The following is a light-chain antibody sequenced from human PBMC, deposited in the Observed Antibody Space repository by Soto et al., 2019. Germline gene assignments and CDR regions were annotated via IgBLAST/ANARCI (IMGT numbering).Light chain of an antibody. Sequence: AIQLTQSPSSLSASVGDRVTITCRASQGISSALAWYQQKPGKAPKLLIYDASSLESGVPSRFSGSGSGTDFTITISSLQPEDFATYYCQQFNFGGGTKVEIK. CDR1: QGISSA. J-gene: IGKJ4*01. CDR3: QQFN. CDR2: DAS. V-gene: IGKV1-13*02.